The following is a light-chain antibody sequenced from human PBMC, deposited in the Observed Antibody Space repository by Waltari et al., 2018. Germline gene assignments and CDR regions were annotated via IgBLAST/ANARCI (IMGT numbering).Light chain of an antibody. CDR3: QAWDSSIVV. CDR1: KLGDKY. J-gene: IGLJ2*01. Sequence: SYEMTQPPSVSVSPGQTVSITCSGDKLGDKYVCWYQQKPGQSPVLVIYQDTKRPSGIPERFSGSNSGNTATLTISGTQAMDEADYYCQAWDSSIVVFGGGTKLTVL. CDR2: QDT. V-gene: IGLV3-1*01.